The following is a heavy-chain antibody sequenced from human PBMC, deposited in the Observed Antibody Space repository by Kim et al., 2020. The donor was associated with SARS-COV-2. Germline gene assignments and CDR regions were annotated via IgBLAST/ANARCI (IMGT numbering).Heavy chain of an antibody. CDR1: GGSISSSSYY. V-gene: IGHV4-39*01. CDR3: AKTLKSVVDP. D-gene: IGHD3-16*01. CDR2: IYYSGST. J-gene: IGHJ5*02. Sequence: SETLSLTCTVSGGSISSSSYYWGWIRQPPGKGLEWIGSIYYSGSTYYNPSLKSRVTISVDTSKNQFSLKLSSVTAADTAVYYCAKTLKSVVDPWGQGTLVTVSS.